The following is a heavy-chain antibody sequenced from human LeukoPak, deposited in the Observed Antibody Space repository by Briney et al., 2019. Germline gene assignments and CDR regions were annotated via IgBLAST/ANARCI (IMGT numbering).Heavy chain of an antibody. CDR3: ARGNEIFGVETIKTRIDY. J-gene: IGHJ4*02. V-gene: IGHV1-18*01. CDR2: ISAYNGNT. CDR1: GYTFTTYG. D-gene: IGHD3-3*01. Sequence: ASVKVSCKASGYTFTTYGISWVRQAPGQGLEWMGWISAYNGNTNYAQKFQGRVTVTRDTSISTAYMELSRLRSDDTAVFYCARGNEIFGVETIKTRIDYWGQGTLVTVST.